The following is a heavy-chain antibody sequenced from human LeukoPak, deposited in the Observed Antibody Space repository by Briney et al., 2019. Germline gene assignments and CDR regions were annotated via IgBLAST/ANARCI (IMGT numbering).Heavy chain of an antibody. D-gene: IGHD6-13*01. CDR3: AHRKKQLYFDY. V-gene: IGHV2-5*01. J-gene: IGHJ4*02. CDR2: IYWNDDK. CDR1: GFSLSTSGVG. Sequence: SGPTLVKPTQPLTLTCTFSGFSLSTSGVGVGWIRQPPGKALEWLALIYWNDDKRYSPSLKSRLTITKDASKNQVVLTMTNMDPVDTATYYCAHRKKQLYFDYWGQGTLVTVSS.